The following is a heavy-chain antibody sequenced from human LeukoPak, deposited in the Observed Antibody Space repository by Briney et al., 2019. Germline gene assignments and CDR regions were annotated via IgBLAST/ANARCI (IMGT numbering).Heavy chain of an antibody. D-gene: IGHD3-9*01. CDR3: ARGPLSGYYDILTGYLLLGY. CDR2: ISSSSSTI. J-gene: IGHJ4*02. V-gene: IGHV3-48*01. Sequence: GSLRLSCAASGFTFSSYSMNWVRQAPGKGLEWVSYISSSSSTIYYADSVKGRFTISRDNAKNTLYLQMNSLRAEDTAVYYCARGPLSGYYDILTGYLLLGYWGQGTLVTVSS. CDR1: GFTFSSYS.